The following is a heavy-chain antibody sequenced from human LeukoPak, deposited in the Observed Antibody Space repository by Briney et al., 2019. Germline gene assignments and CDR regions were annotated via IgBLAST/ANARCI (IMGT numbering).Heavy chain of an antibody. CDR2: INHSGST. D-gene: IGHD3-10*01. CDR3: ARGGGYYYGSGSYYTVDY. CDR1: GGSFSGYY. Sequence: PSETLSLTCAVYGGSFSGYYWSWIRQPPGKGLEWIGEINHSGSTNYNPSLKSRVTISVDTSKNQFSLKLSSVTAADTAVYYCARGGGYYYGSGSYYTVDYWGQGTLVTVSS. J-gene: IGHJ4*02. V-gene: IGHV4-34*01.